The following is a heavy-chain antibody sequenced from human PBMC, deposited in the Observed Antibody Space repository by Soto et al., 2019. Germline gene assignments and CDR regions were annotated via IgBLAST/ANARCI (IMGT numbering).Heavy chain of an antibody. CDR1: GASISGFY. Sequence: SETLSLTCTVSGASISGFYWSWIRKSAGKGLEWIGCIYATGTTDYNPSLKGRVIMSVDRSKNQFSLNVRSVTAADAAVYYCARVCSSTICFNAVDVWGPGTTVT. V-gene: IGHV4-4*07. CDR3: ARVCSSTICFNAVDV. CDR2: IYATGTT. D-gene: IGHD2-2*01. J-gene: IGHJ6*02.